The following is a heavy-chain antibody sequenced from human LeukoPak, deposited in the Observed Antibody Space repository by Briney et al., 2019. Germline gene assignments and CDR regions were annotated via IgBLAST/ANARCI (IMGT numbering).Heavy chain of an antibody. V-gene: IGHV3-15*01. CDR2: IKSKTDGGTT. D-gene: IGHD6-19*01. J-gene: IGHJ4*02. Sequence: PGGTLRLSCAASGFTFSNAWMSWVRRAPGKGLRWVGRIKSKTDGGTTDYAAPVKGRFTISRDDSKNTLYLQMNSLKTEDTAVYYCTTDRDSSGWSVDYWGQGTLVTVSS. CDR1: GFTFSNAW. CDR3: TTDRDSSGWSVDY.